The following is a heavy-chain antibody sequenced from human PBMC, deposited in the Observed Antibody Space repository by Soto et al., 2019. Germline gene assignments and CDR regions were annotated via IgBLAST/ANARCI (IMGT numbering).Heavy chain of an antibody. J-gene: IGHJ4*02. CDR2: LYWDDDK. Sequence: QIILNESGPMQVKPRQPLTLTCTFSGFSLTTSGAGVGWIRQSPGKAPEWLALLYWDDDKAYSPSLKCRLTITKDTSNNQDVLAMAALYPADTGTHYCAHLVLRTGFGLVTTTAIYFDFWGQGPPLAVSS. CDR1: GFSLTTSGAG. V-gene: IGHV2-5*02. CDR3: AHLVLRTGFGLVTTTAIYFDF. D-gene: IGHD3-3*01.